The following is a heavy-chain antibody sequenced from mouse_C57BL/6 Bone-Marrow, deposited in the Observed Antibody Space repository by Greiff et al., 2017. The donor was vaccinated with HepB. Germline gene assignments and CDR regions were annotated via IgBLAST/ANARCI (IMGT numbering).Heavy chain of an antibody. V-gene: IGHV14-4*01. Sequence: EVKLQQSGAELVRPGASVKLSCTASGFNIKDDYMHWVKQRPEQGLEWIGWIDPENGDTEYASKFQGKATITADTSSNTAYLQLSSLTSEDTAVYYCTGPSQATDFDYWGQGTTLTVSS. CDR2: IDPENGDT. CDR1: GFNIKDDY. D-gene: IGHD3-2*02. CDR3: TGPSQATDFDY. J-gene: IGHJ2*01.